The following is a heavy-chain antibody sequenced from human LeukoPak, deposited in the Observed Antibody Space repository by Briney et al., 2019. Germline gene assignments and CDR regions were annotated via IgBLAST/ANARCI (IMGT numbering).Heavy chain of an antibody. CDR1: GLIFSNYA. D-gene: IGHD6-19*01. CDR3: VKGPRPDITVAHTVEN. J-gene: IGHJ4*02. CDR2: ISSRGDST. V-gene: IGHV3-23*01. Sequence: PGGSLRLSCAASGLIFSNYAMSWVRHVPGRGLGWVSTISSRGDSTYVAGSVKGRFTISRDNSKNSLYLQMNTVRAEDTAVYYCVKGPRPDITVAHTVENWGQGTLVTVSS.